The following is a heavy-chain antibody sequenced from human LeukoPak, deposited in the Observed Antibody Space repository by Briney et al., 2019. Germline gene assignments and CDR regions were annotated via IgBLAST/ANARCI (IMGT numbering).Heavy chain of an antibody. D-gene: IGHD3-10*01. CDR3: ARQPGSGAWYFDY. CDR2: MYYSGRT. Sequence: PSETLSLTCSVSGGSISSGDYHWGWIRQPPGKGLEWMGSMYYSGRTYLNASLRSRVTISVDTSKNQLSLKLRSVTAADTAVYYCARQPGSGAWYFDYWGQGTLVTVSS. J-gene: IGHJ4*02. V-gene: IGHV4-39*01. CDR1: GGSISSGDYH.